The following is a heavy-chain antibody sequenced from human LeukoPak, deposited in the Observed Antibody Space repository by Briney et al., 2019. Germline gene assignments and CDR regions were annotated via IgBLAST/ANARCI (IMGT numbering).Heavy chain of an antibody. V-gene: IGHV3-23*01. J-gene: IGHJ4*02. CDR3: ANQYYYDSSGYYTTPFDY. Sequence: GGSLRLSCAASGFTFSSYAMSWVRQAPGKGLEWVSAISGSGGSTYYADSVKGRFTISRDNSKNTLYLQMNSLRAEDTAVYYCANQYYYDSSGYYTTPFDYWGPGTLVTVSS. D-gene: IGHD3-22*01. CDR2: ISGSGGST. CDR1: GFTFSSYA.